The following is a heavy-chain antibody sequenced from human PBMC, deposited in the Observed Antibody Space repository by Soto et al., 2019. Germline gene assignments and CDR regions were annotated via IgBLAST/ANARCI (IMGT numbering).Heavy chain of an antibody. CDR1: GYTFTSYY. D-gene: IGHD4-4*01. CDR2: INPSGGST. CDR3: ARVYAVTYYYYGMDV. Sequence: ASVKVSCKASGYTFTSYYMHWVRQAPGQGLEWMGIINPSGGSTSYAQKFQGRVTMTRDTSTSTVYMELSSLRSEDTAVYYCARVYAVTYYYYGMDVWGQGTTVTVSS. V-gene: IGHV1-46*01. J-gene: IGHJ6*02.